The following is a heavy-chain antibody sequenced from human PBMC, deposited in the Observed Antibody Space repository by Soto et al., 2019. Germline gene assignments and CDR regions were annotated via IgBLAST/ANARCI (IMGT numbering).Heavy chain of an antibody. CDR2: VYSSGSA. Sequence: SETLSLTCSVSGDSINSSTFFWGWIRQPPGKGLEWIGSVYSSGSAYYNPSLKSRVTISVDTSRIRFSLEMISVTAADTAVYYCARQSYDRSDSFDSWGQGTLVTVS. CDR3: ARQSYDRSDSFDS. J-gene: IGHJ4*02. D-gene: IGHD3-22*01. CDR1: GDSINSSTFF. V-gene: IGHV4-39*01.